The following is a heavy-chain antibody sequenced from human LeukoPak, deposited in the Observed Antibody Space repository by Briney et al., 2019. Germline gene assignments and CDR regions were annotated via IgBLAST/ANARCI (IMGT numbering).Heavy chain of an antibody. D-gene: IGHD3-22*01. CDR1: GGSFSGYY. J-gene: IGHJ4*02. Sequence: SETLSLTCAVYGGSFSGYYWSWIRQPPGKGLEWIGYIYYSGSTYYNPSLKSRVTISVDTSKNQFSLKLSSVTAADTAVYYCARVQTTYDSSGYPSLFDYWGQGTLVTVSS. CDR2: IYYSGST. V-gene: IGHV4-30-4*08. CDR3: ARVQTTYDSSGYPSLFDY.